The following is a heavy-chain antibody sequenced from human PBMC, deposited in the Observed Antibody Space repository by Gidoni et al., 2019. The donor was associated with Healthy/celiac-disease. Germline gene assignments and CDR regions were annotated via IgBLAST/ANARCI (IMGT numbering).Heavy chain of an antibody. CDR1: GYSFTSYW. V-gene: IGHV5-51*01. D-gene: IGHD6-13*01. J-gene: IGHJ5*02. CDR2: IYPGDSDT. CDR3: ARMVNGKIAADRYWFDP. Sequence: EVQLVQSGAEVKKPGESLKISCKGSGYSFTSYWIGWVRQMPGNGLEWMGIIYPGDSDTRYSPSFQGQVTISADKSISTAYLQWSSLKASDTAMYYCARMVNGKIAADRYWFDPWGQGTLVTVSS.